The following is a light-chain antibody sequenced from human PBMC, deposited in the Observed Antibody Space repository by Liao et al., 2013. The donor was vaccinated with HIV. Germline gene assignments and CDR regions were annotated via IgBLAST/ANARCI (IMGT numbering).Light chain of an antibody. CDR2: QGT. CDR1: NIGSKS. CDR3: HTWDTNSWV. Sequence: SYELTQPPSVSVAPGKTARITCGGNNIGSKSVHWYQQKPGQSPVVVFCQGTKRPSGIPERFSGSNSGNTATLTISGTQALDEADYYCHTWDTNSWVFGGGTKLMVL. V-gene: IGLV3-21*01. J-gene: IGLJ3*02.